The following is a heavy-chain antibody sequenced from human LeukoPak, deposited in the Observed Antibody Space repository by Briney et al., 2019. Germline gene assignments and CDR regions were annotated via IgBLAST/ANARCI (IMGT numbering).Heavy chain of an antibody. Sequence: GASVKVSCKASGYTFTSYYMHWVRQAPGQGLEWMGIINPCGGSTSYAQKFQGRVTMTRDMSTSTVYMELSSLRSEDTAVYYCARELSISSEYCSSTSCPIDYWGQGTLVTVSS. CDR1: GYTFTSYY. J-gene: IGHJ4*02. CDR2: INPCGGST. D-gene: IGHD2-2*01. V-gene: IGHV1-46*01. CDR3: ARELSISSEYCSSTSCPIDY.